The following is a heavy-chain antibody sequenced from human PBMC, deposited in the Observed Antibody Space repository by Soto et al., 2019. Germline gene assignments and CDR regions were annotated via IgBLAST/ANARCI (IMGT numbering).Heavy chain of an antibody. V-gene: IGHV4-39*01. CDR2: IYYSGST. D-gene: IGHD3-3*02. Sequence: SETLSLTCTVSGVSIGTDSYYWCWLRQPPGKGLEWIGSIYYSGSTYYNPSLKSRVTISVDTSKNQFSLKLSSVTAADTAVYYCASPKIAFYNWFDPWGQGTLVTVSS. J-gene: IGHJ5*02. CDR3: ASPKIAFYNWFDP. CDR1: GVSIGTDSYY.